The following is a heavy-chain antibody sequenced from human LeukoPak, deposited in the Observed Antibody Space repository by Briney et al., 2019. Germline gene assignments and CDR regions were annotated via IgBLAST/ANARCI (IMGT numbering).Heavy chain of an antibody. Sequence: GASVKVSCKASGGTFSSYAISWVRQAPGQGLEWMGGIIPIFGTANYAQKFQGRVTITADESTSTAYMELSSLRSEDTAVYCCARGAYCGGDCHGDAFDIWGQGTMVTVSS. V-gene: IGHV1-69*13. D-gene: IGHD2-21*02. CDR2: IIPIFGTA. CDR1: GGTFSSYA. J-gene: IGHJ3*02. CDR3: ARGAYCGGDCHGDAFDI.